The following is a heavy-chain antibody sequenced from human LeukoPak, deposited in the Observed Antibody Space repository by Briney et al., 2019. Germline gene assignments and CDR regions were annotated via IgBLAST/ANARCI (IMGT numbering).Heavy chain of an antibody. V-gene: IGHV3-21*01. CDR2: ISSSSSYI. J-gene: IGHJ4*02. CDR1: GFTFSSYS. CDR3: ARDDYGDFYFDY. D-gene: IGHD4-17*01. Sequence: GGSLRLSCAASGFTFSSYSMNWVRQAPGKGLEWVSSISSSSSYIYYADSVKGRFTISRDNAKNSLYLQMNSLGAEDTAVYYCARDDYGDFYFDYWGQGTLVTVSS.